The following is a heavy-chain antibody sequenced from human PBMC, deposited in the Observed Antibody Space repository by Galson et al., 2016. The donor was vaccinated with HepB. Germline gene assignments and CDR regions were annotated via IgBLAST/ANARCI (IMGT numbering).Heavy chain of an antibody. CDR1: GFTFSSYG. CDR2: IWYDGSKT. Sequence: SLRLSCAASGFTFSSYGMHWVRQAPGKGLEWVAVIWYDGSKTYYADSVKGRFTISRDNSKNTLYLQVNSLRVEDTAIYYCAKVDWYLPLPVHWGQGTLVTVSS. V-gene: IGHV3-33*06. D-gene: IGHD3-9*01. J-gene: IGHJ4*02. CDR3: AKVDWYLPLPVH.